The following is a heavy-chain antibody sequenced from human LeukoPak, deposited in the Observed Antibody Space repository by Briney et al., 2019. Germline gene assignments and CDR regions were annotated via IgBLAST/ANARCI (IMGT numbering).Heavy chain of an antibody. J-gene: IGHJ4*02. Sequence: PGGSLRLYCTASGYPLSMWWMLWVRQAPGKGLESVSRINTDGTVTTYADSVKGRFTVSRDNADNTMFLQMKSVRDEDTAVYDCATKQGLRPPPDSWGQGTPVTVSS. D-gene: IGHD6-19*01. CDR2: INTDGTVT. V-gene: IGHV3-74*01. CDR3: ATKQGLRPPPDS. CDR1: GYPLSMWW.